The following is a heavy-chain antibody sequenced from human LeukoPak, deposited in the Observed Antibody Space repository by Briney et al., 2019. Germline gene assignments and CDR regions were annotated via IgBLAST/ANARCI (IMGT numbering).Heavy chain of an antibody. CDR1: GGSLSSYY. D-gene: IGHD3-9*01. V-gene: IGHV4-59*08. CDR2: ISYSGST. CDR3: ARQVYDILTGYIDAFDI. Sequence: SETLSLTCTVSGGSLSSYYWSWIRQPPGKGLEWIGYISYSGSTNYNPSLKSRVTISIDTSKNQFSLKLRSVTAADTAIYYCARQVYDILTGYIDAFDIWGEGTMVTVSS. J-gene: IGHJ3*02.